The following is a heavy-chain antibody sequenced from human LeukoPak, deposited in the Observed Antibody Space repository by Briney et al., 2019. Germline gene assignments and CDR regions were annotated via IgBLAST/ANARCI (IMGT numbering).Heavy chain of an antibody. CDR2: ISAYNGNT. CDR1: GYTFTSYG. V-gene: IGHV1-18*04. D-gene: IGHD6-13*01. J-gene: IGHJ4*02. Sequence: ASVKVSCKASGYTFTSYGISWVRQAPGQGLEWMGRISAYNGNTNYAQKLQGRVTMTTDTSTSTAYMELRSLRSDDTAVYYCARDRWFYSSSPPGYWGQGTLVTVSS. CDR3: ARDRWFYSSSPPGY.